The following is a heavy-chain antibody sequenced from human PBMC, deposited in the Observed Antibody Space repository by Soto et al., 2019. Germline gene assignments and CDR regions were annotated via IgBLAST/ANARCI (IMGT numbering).Heavy chain of an antibody. CDR2: IYPGDSDT. CDR3: ARPRQYSTSKICLAHYYYTLDV. J-gene: IGHJ6*02. V-gene: IGHV5-51*01. CDR1: GYSFTNYG. D-gene: IGHD2-2*01. Sequence: GESLKISCKATGYSFTNYGIGWVRQMPGKGLEWMGTIYPGDSDTRYGPAFEGQVTISDDKSITTAYLQWSSLKASDTAVYFCARPRQYSTSKICLAHYYYTLDVWGQGTTATVS.